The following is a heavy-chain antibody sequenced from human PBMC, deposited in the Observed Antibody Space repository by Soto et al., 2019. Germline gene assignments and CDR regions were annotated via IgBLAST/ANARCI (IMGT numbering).Heavy chain of an antibody. CDR3: AGEKDRLQFGGNYYYAMDV. J-gene: IGHJ6*02. CDR1: GGTFGNSA. V-gene: IGHV1-69*05. D-gene: IGHD5-12*01. CDR2: IIRFFPTP. Sequence: QVQLVQSGAGVKKPGPSVTVSCKASGGTFGNSALSWVRQAPGTGVEWMGGIIRFFPTPDYAQKFQGRDTIAPEESTITAYLELPSLRSEDTDVYYCAGEKDRLQFGGNYYYAMDVWGQGTKVTVSS.